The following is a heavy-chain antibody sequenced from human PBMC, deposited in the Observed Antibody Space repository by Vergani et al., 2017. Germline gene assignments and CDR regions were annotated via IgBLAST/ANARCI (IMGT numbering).Heavy chain of an antibody. CDR3: ARERSGGDGFDI. J-gene: IGHJ3*02. D-gene: IGHD6-25*01. CDR2: IYYSGST. Sequence: QVQLQESGPGLVKPSETLYLPCTVSGGSISSYYWSWIRQPPGKGLEWIGYIYYSGSTNYNPSLKSRVTISVDTSKNQFSLKLSSVTAADTVVYYCARERSGGDGFDIWGQGTMVTVSS. V-gene: IGHV4-59*01. CDR1: GGSISSYY.